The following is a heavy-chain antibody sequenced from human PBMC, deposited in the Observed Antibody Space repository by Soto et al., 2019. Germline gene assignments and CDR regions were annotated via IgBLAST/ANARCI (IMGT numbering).Heavy chain of an antibody. CDR1: GFTFSSYA. V-gene: IGHV3-30-3*01. D-gene: IGHD5-12*01. J-gene: IGHJ6*02. CDR2: ISYDGSNK. Sequence: SLRLSCAASGFTFSSYAMHWVRQAPGKGVEWVAVISYDGSNKYYADSVKGRFTISRDNSKNTLYLQMNSLRAEDTAVYYCAVGDIVATISSYSCGMDVWGQGTTVTVSS. CDR3: AVGDIVATISSYSCGMDV.